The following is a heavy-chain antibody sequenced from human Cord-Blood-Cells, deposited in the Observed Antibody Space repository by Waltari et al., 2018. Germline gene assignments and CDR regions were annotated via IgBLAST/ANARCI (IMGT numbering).Heavy chain of an antibody. CDR1: GYTLTELA. Sequence: QVQLVQSGAEVKKPGASVKVSCKVSGYTLTELAMHWVRQAPGKGLEWMGGCDHEDGETINAQKSTARVTFTEDTSPHTADMELSTLRSEDTAVYYCATSWQKGYFDLWGRGTLVTVSS. J-gene: IGHJ2*01. CDR2: CDHEDGET. V-gene: IGHV1-24*01. CDR3: ATSWQKGYFDL. D-gene: IGHD3-10*01.